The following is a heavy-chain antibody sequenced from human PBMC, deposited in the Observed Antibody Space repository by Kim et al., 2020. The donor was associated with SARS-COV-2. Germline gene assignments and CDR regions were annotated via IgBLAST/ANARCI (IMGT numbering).Heavy chain of an antibody. CDR3: ARGETLIADNFDY. D-gene: IGHD2-21*01. J-gene: IGHJ4*02. CDR2: IIPIFGTA. CDR1: GGTFSSYA. Sequence: SVKVSCKASGGTFSSYAISWVRQAPGQGLEWMGGIIPIFGTANYAQKFQGRVTITADESTSTAYMELSSLRSEDTAVYYCARGETLIADNFDYWGQGTLVTVSS. V-gene: IGHV1-69*13.